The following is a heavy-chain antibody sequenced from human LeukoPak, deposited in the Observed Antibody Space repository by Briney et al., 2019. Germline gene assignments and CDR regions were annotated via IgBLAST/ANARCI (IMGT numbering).Heavy chain of an antibody. Sequence: GGSLRLSCTVSGFTVSTNSMSWVRQAPGKGLEWVSFIYSDNTHYSDSVKGRFTISRDNSKNTLYLQMNSVRAEDTAVYYCARDYGSGSYRRFDPWGQGTLVTVSS. J-gene: IGHJ5*02. CDR1: GFTVSTNS. CDR2: IYSDNT. CDR3: ARDYGSGSYRRFDP. V-gene: IGHV3-66*01. D-gene: IGHD3-10*01.